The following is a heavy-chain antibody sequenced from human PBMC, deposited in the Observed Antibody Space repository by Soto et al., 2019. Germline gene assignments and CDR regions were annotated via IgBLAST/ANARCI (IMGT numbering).Heavy chain of an antibody. CDR1: GGSISSYY. J-gene: IGHJ3*02. CDR2: IYYSGST. V-gene: IGHV4-59*08. Sequence: SETLSLTCTVSGGSISSYYWSWIRQPPGKGLEWIGYIYYSGSTNYNPSLKSRVTISVDTSKNQFSLKLSSVTAADTAVYYCARHETGAFYPAGDAFDIWGQGTMVTVSS. CDR3: ARHETGAFYPAGDAFDI. D-gene: IGHD1-26*01.